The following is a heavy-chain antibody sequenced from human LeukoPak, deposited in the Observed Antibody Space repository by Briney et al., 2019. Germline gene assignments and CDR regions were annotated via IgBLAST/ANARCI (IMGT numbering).Heavy chain of an antibody. CDR2: IYYSGSS. Sequence: SETLSLTCTVSGGSVSSGSYFWSWIRQPPGKGLEWIGFIYYSGSSNYNPSLKSRVTISVDTSKNQFSLKLSSVTAADTAVYYCARVLVGPTASDIWGQGTMVIVFS. V-gene: IGHV4-61*01. J-gene: IGHJ3*02. CDR1: GGSVSSGSYF. CDR3: ARVLVGPTASDI. D-gene: IGHD1-26*01.